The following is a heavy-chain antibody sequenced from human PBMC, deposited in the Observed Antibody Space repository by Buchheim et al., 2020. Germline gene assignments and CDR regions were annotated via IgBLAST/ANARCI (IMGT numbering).Heavy chain of an antibody. J-gene: IGHJ4*02. D-gene: IGHD3-3*01. Sequence: EVQLVESGGGLVQPGGSLRLSCAASGFTFSSYWMSWVRQAPGKGLEWVANIKQDGSEKYYVDSVKGRFTIPRDNAKNSLYLQMNSLRAEDTAVYYCARDPRYYDFWSGYYKHTSFDYWGQGTL. V-gene: IGHV3-7*01. CDR3: ARDPRYYDFWSGYYKHTSFDY. CDR2: IKQDGSEK. CDR1: GFTFSSYW.